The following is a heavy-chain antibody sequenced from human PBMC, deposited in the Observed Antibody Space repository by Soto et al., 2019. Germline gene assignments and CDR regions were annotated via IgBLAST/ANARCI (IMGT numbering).Heavy chain of an antibody. V-gene: IGHV4-59*01. D-gene: IGHD2-8*01. CDR1: GGSTTSDY. Sequence: SGTLSLTCTVSGGSTTSDYWSWIRQPPGKGLEWLGYIFHSLGAKYNPSLGSRGTISLDTSKNQLSLSLRSGTAADTAIYFCVRELNGPVDDWGKGTRVTVAS. CDR3: VRELNGPVDD. CDR2: IFHSLGA. J-gene: IGHJ4*02.